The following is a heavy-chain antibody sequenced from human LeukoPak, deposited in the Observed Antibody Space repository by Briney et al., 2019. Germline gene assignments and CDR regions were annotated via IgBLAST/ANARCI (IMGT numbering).Heavy chain of an antibody. CDR3: ARGPSSGAFDI. J-gene: IGHJ3*02. CDR2: INPNSGGT. D-gene: IGHD6-6*01. CDR1: GYTFTGYY. V-gene: IGHV1-2*02. Sequence: ASVKVSCKASGYTFTGYYMHWVRQAPGQGLEWMGWINPNSGGTNYAQKFQGRVTVTRDTSISTAYMELRWLMSDDAAVYYCARGPSSGAFDIWGQGTMVTVSS.